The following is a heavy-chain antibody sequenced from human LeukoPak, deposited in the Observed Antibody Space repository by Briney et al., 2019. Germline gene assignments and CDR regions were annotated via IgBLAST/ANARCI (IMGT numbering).Heavy chain of an antibody. CDR1: GGTFSDYG. CDR2: IIPLFGIA. Sequence: ASVKVSCKASGGTFSDYGISWVRQAHGQGLEWMGGIIPLFGIANYAQKFQGRVTITADESTSTAYMELSSLRSEDTAVYYCARTRGNYYDSSGYYYLDYWGQGTLVTVSS. V-gene: IGHV1-69*13. CDR3: ARTRGNYYDSSGYYYLDY. D-gene: IGHD3-22*01. J-gene: IGHJ4*02.